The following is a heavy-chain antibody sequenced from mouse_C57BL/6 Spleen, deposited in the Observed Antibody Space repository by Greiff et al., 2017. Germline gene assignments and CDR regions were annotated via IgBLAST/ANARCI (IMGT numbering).Heavy chain of an antibody. V-gene: IGHV1-64*01. J-gene: IGHJ4*01. CDR2: IHPNSGST. CDR3: ARRGSSGEYYAMDS. D-gene: IGHD1-1*01. Sequence: VQLQQPGAELVKPGASVKLSCKASGYTFTSYWMHWVKQRPGQGLEWIGMIHPNSGSTNYNEKFKSKATLTVDKSSSTAYMQLSSLTSEDSAVYYCARRGSSGEYYAMDSWGQGAPDTASS. CDR1: GYTFTSYW.